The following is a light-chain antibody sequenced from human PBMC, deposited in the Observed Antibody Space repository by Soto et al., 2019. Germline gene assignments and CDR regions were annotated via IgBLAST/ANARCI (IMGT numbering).Light chain of an antibody. CDR1: SSDVGGYNY. Sequence: QSALTQPASVSGSPGQSITISCTGTSSDVGGYNYVSWYQQHPGKAPKLMIYEVSNRPSGVSNRFSGSKSGNTASLTISGLQAEDEADYYCSSYTSSSNWVFGGGTKVTV. CDR2: EVS. CDR3: SSYTSSSNWV. J-gene: IGLJ3*02. V-gene: IGLV2-14*01.